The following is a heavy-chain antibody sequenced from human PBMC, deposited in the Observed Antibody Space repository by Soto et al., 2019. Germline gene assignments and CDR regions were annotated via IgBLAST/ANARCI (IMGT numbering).Heavy chain of an antibody. CDR3: ARVVVAATGPYYYYGMDV. V-gene: IGHV5-51*01. J-gene: IGHJ6*02. Sequence: ESLKISCKGSGYDFTIYWIGWVRQMPGKGLEWMGVIYPGDSDVRYSPSFQGQVTISADKSISTAYLQWSSLKASDTAMYYCARVVVAATGPYYYYGMDVWGQGTTVTVSS. CDR2: IYPGDSDV. CDR1: GYDFTIYW. D-gene: IGHD2-15*01.